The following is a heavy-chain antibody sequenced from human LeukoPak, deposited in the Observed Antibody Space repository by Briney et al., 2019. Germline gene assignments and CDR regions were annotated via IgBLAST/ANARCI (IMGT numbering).Heavy chain of an antibody. Sequence: SETLSLTCTVSGGSISSYYWSWIRQPAGKGLEWIGRNYTSGSTNYNPSLKSRVTMSLDTSKTQFSLKLSSVTPADTAVYYCARDDSYNPRALAYWGQGALVTVSS. D-gene: IGHD2-21*01. J-gene: IGHJ4*02. CDR2: NYTSGST. V-gene: IGHV4-4*07. CDR3: ARDDSYNPRALAY. CDR1: GGSISSYY.